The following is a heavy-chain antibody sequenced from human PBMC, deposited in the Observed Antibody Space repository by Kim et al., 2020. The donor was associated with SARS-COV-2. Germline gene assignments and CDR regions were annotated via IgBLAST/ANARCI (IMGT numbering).Heavy chain of an antibody. J-gene: IGHJ4*02. Sequence: SGKGRFPISRDNSKTTLYLQMNRLRAEDTAVYYCAKDRDIVVVPAAIVGWGQGTLVTVSS. D-gene: IGHD2-2*01. V-gene: IGHV3-23*01. CDR3: AKDRDIVVVPAAIVG.